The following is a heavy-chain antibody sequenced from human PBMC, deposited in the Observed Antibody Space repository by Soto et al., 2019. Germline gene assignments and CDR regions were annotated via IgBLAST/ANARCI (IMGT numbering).Heavy chain of an antibody. CDR3: ARDTAAPGPDFDY. CDR2: TYYRSKYYT. J-gene: IGHJ4*02. Sequence: LSLTCAISGDSVSSNSAAWNWVRQSPSRGLEWLGRTYYRSKYYTDYAVSVKSRININPDTSKNQFSLHLNSVTPDDTAVYYCARDTAAPGPDFDYWGQGTLVTVSS. V-gene: IGHV6-1*01. D-gene: IGHD6-13*01. CDR1: GDSVSSNSAA.